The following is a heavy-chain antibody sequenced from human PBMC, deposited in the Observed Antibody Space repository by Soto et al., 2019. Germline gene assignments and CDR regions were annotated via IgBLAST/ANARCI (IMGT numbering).Heavy chain of an antibody. D-gene: IGHD1-26*01. J-gene: IGHJ4*02. Sequence: PSETLSLTCTISGGSISVYYWSWIRQPPGQALEWIGYIYESRSPYYNPSLRSRVIISAATPKNQISLTLTSPTAADTAVYSCAGGVGSSPPRYWGRGTLVT. CDR1: GGSISVYY. CDR2: IYESRSP. CDR3: AGGVGSSPPRY. V-gene: IGHV4-59*01.